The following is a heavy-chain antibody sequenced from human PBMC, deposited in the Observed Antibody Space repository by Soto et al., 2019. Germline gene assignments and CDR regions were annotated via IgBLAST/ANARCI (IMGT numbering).Heavy chain of an antibody. V-gene: IGHV3-7*03. CDR2: IKQDGSEK. Sequence: GGSLRLSCAASGFTFSSYWMSWVRQAPGKGLEWVANIKQDGSEKSYVDSVKGRFTISRDNAKNSLYLQMNSLRAEDTAVYDCARALAAAGSGYYFDYWGQGTLVTVSS. CDR3: ARALAAAGSGYYFDY. D-gene: IGHD6-13*01. J-gene: IGHJ4*02. CDR1: GFTFSSYW.